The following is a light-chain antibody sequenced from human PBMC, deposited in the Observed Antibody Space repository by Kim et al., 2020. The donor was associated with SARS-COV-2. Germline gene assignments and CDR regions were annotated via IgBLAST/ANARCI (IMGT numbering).Light chain of an antibody. CDR1: RSGVGAYRY. CDR2: DVN. J-gene: IGLJ3*02. V-gene: IGLV2-14*03. CDR3: SSYTYTKAWV. Sequence: GHTIPISCTGSRSGVGAYRYVSWYQQHPDKAPRLIISDVNKRPSGISGRFSGSKSGSTASLSISGLQAEDAADYYCSSYTYTKAWVFGGGTKVTVL.